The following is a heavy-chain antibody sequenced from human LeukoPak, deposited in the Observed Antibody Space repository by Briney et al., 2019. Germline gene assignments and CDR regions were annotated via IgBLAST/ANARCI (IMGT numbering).Heavy chain of an antibody. D-gene: IGHD4/OR15-4a*01. Sequence: SETLSLTCTVSGGSISSYYWSWIRQPPGKGLEWIGYIYYSGSTNYNPSLKSRVTISVNTSKNQFSLKLSSVTAADTAVYYCARASAQLNTFDYWGQGTLVTVSS. J-gene: IGHJ4*02. CDR3: ARASAQLNTFDY. V-gene: IGHV4-59*08. CDR1: GGSISSYY. CDR2: IYYSGST.